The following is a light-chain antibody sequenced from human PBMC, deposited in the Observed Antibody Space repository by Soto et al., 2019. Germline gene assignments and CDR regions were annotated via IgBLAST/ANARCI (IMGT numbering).Light chain of an antibody. CDR2: GAS. Sequence: EIVMTQSPDTLSVSPGERATLSCRASQSIINNLAWYQQKPGQAPRLLIYGASIRATGFPARFSGGGSGTEFTLTISSLQSEDFAVYYCQKYNDVPPLTFGGGNKVEIK. CDR3: QKYNDVPPLT. CDR1: QSIINN. V-gene: IGKV3-15*01. J-gene: IGKJ4*01.